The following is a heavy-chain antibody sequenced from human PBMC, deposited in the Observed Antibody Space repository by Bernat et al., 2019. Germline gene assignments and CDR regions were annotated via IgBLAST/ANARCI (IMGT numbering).Heavy chain of an antibody. V-gene: IGHV3-30*18. CDR2: ISYDGSNK. CDR3: AKARGVGPHMIVVVITGLDY. J-gene: IGHJ4*02. D-gene: IGHD3-22*01. Sequence: QVQLVESGGGVVQPGRSLRLSCAASGFTFSSYGMHWVRQAPGKGLEWVAVISYDGSNKYYADSVKGRFTISRDNSKNTLYLQMNSLRAEDTAVYYCAKARGVGPHMIVVVITGLDYWGQGSLVTVSS. CDR1: GFTFSSYG.